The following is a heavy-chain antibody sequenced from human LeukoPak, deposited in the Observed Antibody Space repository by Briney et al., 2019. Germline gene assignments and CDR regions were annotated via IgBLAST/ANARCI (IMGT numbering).Heavy chain of an antibody. J-gene: IGHJ4*02. V-gene: IGHV1-18*01. Sequence: GASVKVACKASGYNFTHYAVIWVRQAPGHGLEWMGWVSTNNGGTKYAQNLQARVTMTTDTSTTAAYMELTSLTSDDTADYYGTKGGKLRYLDYWGQGTLVTVSS. CDR1: GYNFTHYA. CDR3: TKGGKLRYLDY. CDR2: VSTNNGGT. D-gene: IGHD3-9*01.